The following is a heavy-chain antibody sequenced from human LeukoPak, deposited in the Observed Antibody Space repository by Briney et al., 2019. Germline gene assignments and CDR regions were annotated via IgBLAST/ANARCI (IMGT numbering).Heavy chain of an antibody. J-gene: IGHJ6*02. Sequence: GETLKISCKGSRYKFIDYWIGWVRQMTGKGLEWMGIIFPGDSDINYSPSFQGQVTISADNSISTAYLQWRSLKASDTAMYYCVRHGLKGCSGGRCFTSLYYYGPDVWGQGSTVTVSS. CDR2: IFPGDSDI. CDR3: VRHGLKGCSGGRCFTSLYYYGPDV. CDR1: RYKFIDYW. D-gene: IGHD2-15*01. V-gene: IGHV5-51*01.